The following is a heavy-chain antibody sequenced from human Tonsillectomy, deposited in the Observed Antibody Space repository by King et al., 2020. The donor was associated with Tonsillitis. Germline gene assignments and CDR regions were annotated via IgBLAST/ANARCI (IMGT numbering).Heavy chain of an antibody. CDR1: GFTFSNYA. J-gene: IGHJ5*02. CDR3: AKGGEAVAVWFDP. V-gene: IGHV3-23*04. Sequence: VQLVESGGGLVQPGGSLRLSCAASGFTFSNYAMSWVRQAPGKGLEWVSTISGRGSNTYYADSVKGRFTISRDNSKNTQYLQMNSLRAEDTAVYYCAKGGEAVAVWFDPWGQGTLVTVSS. CDR2: ISGRGSNT. D-gene: IGHD6-19*01.